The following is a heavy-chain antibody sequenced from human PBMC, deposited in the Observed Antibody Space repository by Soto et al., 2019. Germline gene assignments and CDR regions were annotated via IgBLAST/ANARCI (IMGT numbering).Heavy chain of an antibody. J-gene: IGHJ4*02. CDR3: ARHGGYYFDY. Sequence: SETLSLTCAVYGGSFSGYYWSWIRQPPGKGLEWIGEIGHSGYTIYNPSLESRVTISEDSSNKQFFLNLNSVTAADTAVYYCARHGGYYFDYWGQGDPVTVSS. CDR2: IGHSGYT. V-gene: IGHV4-34*01. D-gene: IGHD3-10*01. CDR1: GGSFSGYY.